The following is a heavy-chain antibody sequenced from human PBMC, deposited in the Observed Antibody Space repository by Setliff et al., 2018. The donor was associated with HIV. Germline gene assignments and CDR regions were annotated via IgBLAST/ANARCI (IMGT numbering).Heavy chain of an antibody. CDR3: ARRRSPPSGFYSKYYMDV. CDR2: ISYSGST. J-gene: IGHJ6*03. CDR1: GGSMSSYY. D-gene: IGHD3-22*01. Sequence: SETLSLTCTVSGGSMSSYYWSWIRQPPGKGLEWIGHISYSGSTNYNPSLKSRVTISVDTSKNQFSLKLTSVTAADTAVYYCARRRSPPSGFYSKYYMDVWGKGTTVTVSS. V-gene: IGHV4-59*08.